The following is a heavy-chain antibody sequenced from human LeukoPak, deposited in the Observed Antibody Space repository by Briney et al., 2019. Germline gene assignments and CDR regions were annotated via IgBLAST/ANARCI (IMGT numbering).Heavy chain of an antibody. CDR3: AREIHDYSNYGGFDP. V-gene: IGHV1-18*01. J-gene: IGHJ5*02. CDR1: GYTFTSYV. Sequence: ASVKVSCKASGYTFTSYVISWVRQAPGQGLEWMGWISAYNGNTNYAQKLQGRVTMTTDTSTSTAYMELRSLRSDDTAVYYCAREIHDYSNYGGFDPWGQGTLVTVSS. CDR2: ISAYNGNT. D-gene: IGHD4-11*01.